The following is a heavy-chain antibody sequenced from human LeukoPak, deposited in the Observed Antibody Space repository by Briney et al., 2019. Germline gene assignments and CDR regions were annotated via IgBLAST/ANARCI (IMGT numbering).Heavy chain of an antibody. J-gene: IGHJ5*02. CDR1: GGSFSGYY. D-gene: IGHD1-1*01. Sequence: SETLSLTYAVYGGSFSGYYWSWIRQPPGKGLEWIGEINHSGSTNYNPSLKSRVTISVDTSKNQFSLKLSSVTAADTAVYYCARRKGYVGWFDPWGQGTLVTVSS. V-gene: IGHV4-34*01. CDR3: ARRKGYVGWFDP. CDR2: INHSGST.